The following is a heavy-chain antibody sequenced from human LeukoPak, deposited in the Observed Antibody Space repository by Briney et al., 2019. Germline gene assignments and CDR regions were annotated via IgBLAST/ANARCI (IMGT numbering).Heavy chain of an antibody. Sequence: GGALRLSCAASGFTVSSNYMSWVRQAPGRGLEWVSVIYSGGSTYYTDSVEGCFPMPRNTSKNTVYLQMNSLRAEDRAVYYCARDHYDSSGYYYAGWFDPWGQGTLVTVSS. CDR2: IYSGGST. J-gene: IGHJ5*02. V-gene: IGHV3-66*01. CDR3: ARDHYDSSGYYYAGWFDP. D-gene: IGHD3-22*01. CDR1: GFTVSSNY.